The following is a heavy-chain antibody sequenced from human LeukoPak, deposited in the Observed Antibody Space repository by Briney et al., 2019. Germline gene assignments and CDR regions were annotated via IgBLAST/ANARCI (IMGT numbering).Heavy chain of an antibody. CDR2: ISGSGGST. D-gene: IGHD5-12*01. CDR1: GFTFSSYA. V-gene: IGHV3-23*01. J-gene: IGHJ6*02. CDR3: AKEEGEWLWSRYYYYYGMDV. Sequence: GGSLRLSCAASGFTFSSYAMSWLRQAPGKGLEWVSAISGSGGSTYYEDSVKGRFTISRDNSKNTLYLKMTSLRAEDTAVYYCAKEEGEWLWSRYYYYYGMDVWGQGTTVTVSS.